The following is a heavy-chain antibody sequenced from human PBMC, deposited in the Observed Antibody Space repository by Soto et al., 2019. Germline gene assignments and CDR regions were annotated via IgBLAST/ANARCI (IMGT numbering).Heavy chain of an antibody. Sequence: EVQLLESGGVLVQPGGSLRLSCAASGFTFSSYAMNWVRQAPGKGLEWVSAITGSGGSTYYADSVKGRFTISRDNSKNTLYLQMSSLRAEDTAVYYCAKDLSGAARYYFDDWGQGTLVTVSS. V-gene: IGHV3-23*01. CDR1: GFTFSSYA. D-gene: IGHD6-19*01. CDR2: ITGSGGST. J-gene: IGHJ4*02. CDR3: AKDLSGAARYYFDD.